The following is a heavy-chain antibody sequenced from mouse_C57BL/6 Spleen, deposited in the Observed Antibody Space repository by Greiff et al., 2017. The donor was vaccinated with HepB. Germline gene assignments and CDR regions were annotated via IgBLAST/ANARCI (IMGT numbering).Heavy chain of an antibody. D-gene: IGHD3-2*02. CDR3: ARGGGSGYSFAY. Sequence: VQLQQPGAELVRPGSSVKLSCKASGYTFTSYWMHWVKQRPIQGLEWIGNIDPSDSETHYNQKFKDKATLTVDKSSSTAYMQLSSLTSEDSAVYYCARGGGSGYSFAYWGQGTLVTVSA. CDR2: IDPSDSET. CDR1: GYTFTSYW. J-gene: IGHJ3*01. V-gene: IGHV1-52*01.